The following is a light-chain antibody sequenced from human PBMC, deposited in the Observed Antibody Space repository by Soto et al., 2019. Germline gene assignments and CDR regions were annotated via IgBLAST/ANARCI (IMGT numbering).Light chain of an antibody. CDR3: PQYGSSPPVT. Sequence: EIVLTQSPATLSLSPGERATLSCGASQSVTSSYLAWYQQKPGLAPRLLIYDASSRAPGIPDRFSGSGSGTDFTLTISRLEPEDFAVYYCPQYGSSPPVTFGQGTRLEIK. CDR2: DAS. V-gene: IGKV3D-20*01. CDR1: QSVTSSY. J-gene: IGKJ5*01.